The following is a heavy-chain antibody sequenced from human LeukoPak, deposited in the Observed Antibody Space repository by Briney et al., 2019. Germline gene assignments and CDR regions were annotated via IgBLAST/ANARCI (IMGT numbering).Heavy chain of an antibody. CDR1: GYTFTGYY. Sequence: ASVKVSCKASGYTFTGYYMHWVRQAPGQGLEWMGWINPNSGGTNYAQKFQGRVTMTRDTSISTAYLQWSSLKASGTAMYYCARQRAVAGDNDAFDIWGQGTMVTVSS. J-gene: IGHJ3*02. CDR3: ARQRAVAGDNDAFDI. CDR2: INPNSGGT. D-gene: IGHD6-19*01. V-gene: IGHV1-2*02.